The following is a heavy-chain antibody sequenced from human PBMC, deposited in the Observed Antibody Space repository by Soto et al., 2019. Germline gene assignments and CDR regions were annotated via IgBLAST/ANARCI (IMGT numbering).Heavy chain of an antibody. CDR1: GYSFTSYW. CDR2: IYPGDSDT. J-gene: IGHJ3*02. Sequence: PGESLKISCKGSGYSFTSYWIGWVRQMPGKGLEWMGIIYPGDSDTRYSPSFQGQVTISADKSISTAYLQWSSLKASDTAMYYCAIQSLIAVAGDAFAIRGQRTTVTVSS. CDR3: AIQSLIAVAGDAFAI. D-gene: IGHD6-19*01. V-gene: IGHV5-51*01.